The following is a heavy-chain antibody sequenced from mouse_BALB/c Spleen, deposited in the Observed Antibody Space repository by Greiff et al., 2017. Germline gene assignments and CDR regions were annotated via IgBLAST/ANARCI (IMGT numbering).Heavy chain of an antibody. CDR1: GYTFTSYW. CDR3: ASYYKVSY. Sequence: QVQLKESGAELARPGASVKLSCKASGYTFTSYWMQWVKQRPGQGLEWIGAIYPGDGDTRYTQKFKGKATLTADKSSSTAYMQLSSLASEDSAVYYCASYYKVSYWGQGTLVTVSA. V-gene: IGHV1-87*01. CDR2: IYPGDGDT. J-gene: IGHJ3*01. D-gene: IGHD2-12*01.